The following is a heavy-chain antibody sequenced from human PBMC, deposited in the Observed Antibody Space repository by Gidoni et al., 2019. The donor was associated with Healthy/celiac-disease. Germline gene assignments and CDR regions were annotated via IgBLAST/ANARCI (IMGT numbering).Heavy chain of an antibody. CDR2: INPNSGGT. J-gene: IGHJ6*02. CDR3: ARDKVAAGPLHGGLLGLTIDYGMDV. Sequence: QVQLVQSGAEVKKTGASVKVPCKASGYTFTGHYMHWVRQAPGQGLEWMGWINPNSGGTNYAQKFQGWVTMTRETSISTAYMELSRLRSDDTAVYYCARDKVAAGPLHGGLLGLTIDYGMDVWGQGTTVTVSS. V-gene: IGHV1-2*04. CDR1: GYTFTGHY. D-gene: IGHD6-13*01.